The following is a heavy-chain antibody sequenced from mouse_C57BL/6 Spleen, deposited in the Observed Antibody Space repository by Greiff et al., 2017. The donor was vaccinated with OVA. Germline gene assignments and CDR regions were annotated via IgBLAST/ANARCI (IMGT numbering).Heavy chain of an antibody. J-gene: IGHJ3*01. CDR1: GYTFTSYG. Sequence: EVQLQQSGAELVRPGSSVKMSCKSSGYTFTSYGINWVKQRPGQGLEWIGYIYTGNGYTKYNEKFKGKATLTSDKSSSTAYMQSSSLTSEDSAIYFCARCRYGAYAGMAYWGQGTLVTVSA. V-gene: IGHV1-58*01. CDR3: ARCRYGAYAGMAY. CDR2: IYTGNGYT. D-gene: IGHD2-13*01.